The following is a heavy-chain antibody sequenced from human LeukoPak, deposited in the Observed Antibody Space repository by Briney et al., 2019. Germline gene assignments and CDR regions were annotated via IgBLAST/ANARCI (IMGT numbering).Heavy chain of an antibody. CDR3: ARSRAEMATHFGY. CDR2: IIPIFGTA. Sequence: SVKVSCKASGGTFSSYAISWVRQAPGQGLEWMGRIIPIFGTANYAQKFQGRVTIITDESTSTAYMELSSLRSEDTAVYYCARSRAEMATHFGYWGQGTLVTVSS. V-gene: IGHV1-69*05. D-gene: IGHD5-24*01. CDR1: GGTFSSYA. J-gene: IGHJ4*02.